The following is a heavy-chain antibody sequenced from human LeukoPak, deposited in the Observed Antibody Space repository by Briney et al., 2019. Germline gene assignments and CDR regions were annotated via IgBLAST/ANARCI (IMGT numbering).Heavy chain of an antibody. J-gene: IGHJ4*02. CDR2: IYYSGST. V-gene: IGHV4-31*03. CDR1: GGSISSGNYW. Sequence: PSETLSLTCTVSGGSISSGNYWWSWIRQHPGKGLEWIGYIYYSGSTLYNPSLQSRASISVDTCKNHVSRRLNSVTAAEAAVYYCAISDGYCSSTTCYNPFDYWGQGTLVTVSS. D-gene: IGHD2-2*02. CDR3: AISDGYCSSTTCYNPFDY.